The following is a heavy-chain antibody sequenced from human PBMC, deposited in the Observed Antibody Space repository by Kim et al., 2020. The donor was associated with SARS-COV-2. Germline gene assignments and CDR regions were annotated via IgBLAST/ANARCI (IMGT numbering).Heavy chain of an antibody. CDR3: ARDGSTAAAGMAFDY. CDR1: GGSISSGGYY. D-gene: IGHD6-13*01. Sequence: SETLSLTCTVSGGSISSGGYYWSWIRQHPGKGLEWIGYIYYSGSTYYNPSLKSRVTISVDTSKNQFSLKLSSVTAADTAVYYCARDGSTAAAGMAFDYWGQGTLVTVSS. CDR2: IYYSGST. V-gene: IGHV4-31*03. J-gene: IGHJ4*02.